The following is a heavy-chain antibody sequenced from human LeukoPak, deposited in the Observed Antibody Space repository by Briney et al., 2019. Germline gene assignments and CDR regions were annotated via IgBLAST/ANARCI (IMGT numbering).Heavy chain of an antibody. CDR2: INHSGST. Sequence: SETLSLTCAVYGGSFSGYYWSWIRQPPGKGLEWIGEINHSGSTNYNPSLKSRVTISVDTTKNQFSLKLSSVTAADTAVYYCARGSYDILTGYLGGLDYWGQGTLVTVSS. D-gene: IGHD3-9*01. J-gene: IGHJ4*02. V-gene: IGHV4-34*01. CDR1: GGSFSGYY. CDR3: ARGSYDILTGYLGGLDY.